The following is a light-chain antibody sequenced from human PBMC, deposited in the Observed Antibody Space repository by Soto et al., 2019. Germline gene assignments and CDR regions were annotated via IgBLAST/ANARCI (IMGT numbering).Light chain of an antibody. Sequence: VLTQSPARLSLSPGERATLSCRAGQSVSDYLAWYQQKPGQPPRLLFFDASNRATGVPDRFSAGGSGTAFTLIISSLEPEDFAVYSCQQRVNWPPTFGGGTKVEI. CDR2: DAS. V-gene: IGKV3-11*01. CDR3: QQRVNWPPT. J-gene: IGKJ4*01. CDR1: QSVSDY.